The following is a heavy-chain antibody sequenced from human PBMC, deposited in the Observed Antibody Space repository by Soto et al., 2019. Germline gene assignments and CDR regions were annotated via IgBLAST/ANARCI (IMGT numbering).Heavy chain of an antibody. CDR1: GFTFSDAY. CDR2: ISHTSHYM. D-gene: IGHD1-26*01. J-gene: IGHJ2*01. Sequence: QEQLVESGGGLVKPGGSLRLSCAASGFTFSDAYMSWIRQAPGKGLEGVSYISHTSHYMKYSDSVEGRFTVSRDNAKNSLYLHMYSLRAEDTAVYYCAKTVGLGPFGHFTLWGRGTLVIVSS. V-gene: IGHV3-11*05. CDR3: AKTVGLGPFGHFTL.